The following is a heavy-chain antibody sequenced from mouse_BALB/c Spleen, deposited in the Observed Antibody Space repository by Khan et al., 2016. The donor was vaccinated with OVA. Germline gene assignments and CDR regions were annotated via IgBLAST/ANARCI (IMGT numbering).Heavy chain of an antibody. CDR1: GFTFSSYA. D-gene: IGHD1-2*01. CDR3: ARQNYGPYYFDY. V-gene: IGHV5-9-3*01. J-gene: IGHJ2*01. Sequence: EVELVESGGGLVKPGGSLKLSCAASGFTFSSYAMSWVRQTPEKRLEWVATISSGGSSTCYPDSVKGRFTISSDNATNTLYLQMSSLRSEDTAMYYCARQNYGPYYFDYWGQGTTLTVSS. CDR2: ISSGGSST.